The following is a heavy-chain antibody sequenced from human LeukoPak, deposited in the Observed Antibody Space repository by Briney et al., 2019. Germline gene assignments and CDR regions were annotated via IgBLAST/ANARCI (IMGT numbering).Heavy chain of an antibody. J-gene: IGHJ4*02. CDR3: ARGETDIVATIERREVLALLDY. CDR2: ISSSSSYI. D-gene: IGHD5-12*01. Sequence: PGGSLRLSCAASGFTFSSYSMNWVRQAPGKGLEWVSSISSSSSYIYYADSVKGRFTISRDNAKNSLYLQMNSLRAEDTAVYYCARGETDIVATIERREVLALLDYWGQGTLVTVSS. V-gene: IGHV3-21*01. CDR1: GFTFSSYS.